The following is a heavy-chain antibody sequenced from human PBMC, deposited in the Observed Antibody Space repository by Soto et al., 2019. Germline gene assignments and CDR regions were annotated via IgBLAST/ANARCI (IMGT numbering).Heavy chain of an antibody. V-gene: IGHV1-58*01. CDR3: AADSRYCSGGNCEDY. D-gene: IGHD2-15*01. J-gene: IGHJ4*02. CDR1: GFTFSSSA. CDR2: IVVGSGHT. Sequence: QMQLVQSGPEVKKPGTSMKVSCKASGFTFSSSAVQWARQARGQRLEWIGWIVVGSGHTNYAQQFQERVTITRDMSTSTAYMELSSLRSEDTAVYYCAADSRYCSGGNCEDYWGQGTLVTVSS.